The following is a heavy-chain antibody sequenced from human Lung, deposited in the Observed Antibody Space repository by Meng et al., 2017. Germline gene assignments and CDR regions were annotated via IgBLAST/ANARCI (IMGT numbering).Heavy chain of an antibody. CDR3: ARGLLRHIGGNWFDP. Sequence: VQLGQSGAEVKKPWGSVKVSCKASGYTFTSYDINWVRQAAGQGLEWMGWMNPNSGNTGYAQKFQGRVTMTRNTSISTAYMELSSLRSEDTAVYYCARGLLRHIGGNWFDPWGQGTLVTVSS. V-gene: IGHV1-8*01. J-gene: IGHJ5*02. CDR1: GYTFTSYD. D-gene: IGHD3-16*01. CDR2: MNPNSGNT.